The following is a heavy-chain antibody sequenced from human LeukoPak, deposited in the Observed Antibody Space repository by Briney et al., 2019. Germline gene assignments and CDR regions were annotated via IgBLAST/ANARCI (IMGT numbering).Heavy chain of an antibody. CDR1: AGSISSHY. V-gene: IGHV4-59*11. D-gene: IGHD4-11*01. CDR2: IYYSGTT. Sequence: SDTLSLTCSVSAGSISSHYWTWIRQPSGKGLEWIGFIYYSGTTNHNPSLKSRVTISVDTSKNQYSLKLSSVTAADTAVYYCARENPYSRRQLDYWGQGTLVTVSS. CDR3: ARENPYSRRQLDY. J-gene: IGHJ4*02.